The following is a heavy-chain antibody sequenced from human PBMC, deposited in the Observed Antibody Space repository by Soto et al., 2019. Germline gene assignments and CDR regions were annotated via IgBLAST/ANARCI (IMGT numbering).Heavy chain of an antibody. V-gene: IGHV1-69*12. CDR3: ATHEIGHCISASCYKGGYYYGMDV. Sequence: QVQLVQSGAEVKKPGSSVKVSCKASGGTFSSYAISWVRQAPGQGLEWMGGIIPIFGTADYAQKFQGRVTITADESTSTADMELSRLRSEHTAMYYCATHEIGHCISASCYKGGYYYGMDVWGQGTTVTVSS. CDR2: IIPIFGTA. J-gene: IGHJ6*02. CDR1: GGTFSSYA. D-gene: IGHD2-2*02.